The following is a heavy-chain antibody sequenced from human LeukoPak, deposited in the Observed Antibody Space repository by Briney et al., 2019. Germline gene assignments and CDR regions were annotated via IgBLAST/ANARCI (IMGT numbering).Heavy chain of an antibody. Sequence: ASVKVSCKTSGYTFTAYFMHWVRQAPGQGLEWVGWINPHSGGTLYAQKFQGRVTMTGDMSISTAYMELTSLRSDDTAVYYCARAPPYSSSWYPQTYFDYWGQGTLVTVSS. J-gene: IGHJ4*02. V-gene: IGHV1-2*02. CDR2: INPHSGGT. CDR3: ARAPPYSSSWYPQTYFDY. D-gene: IGHD6-13*01. CDR1: GYTFTAYF.